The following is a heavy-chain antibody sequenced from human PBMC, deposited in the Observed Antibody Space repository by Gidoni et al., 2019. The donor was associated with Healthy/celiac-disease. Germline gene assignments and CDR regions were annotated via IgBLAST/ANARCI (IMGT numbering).Heavy chain of an antibody. J-gene: IGHJ4*02. Sequence: EVQLVESGGGLVKPGGSLRLSCAASGFTFSNAWMSWVRQAPGKGLEWVGRIKSKTDGGTTDYAAPVKGRFTISRDDSKNTLYLQMNSLKTEDTAVYYCTTEFEWELLLDYYFDYWGQGTLVTVSS. CDR2: IKSKTDGGTT. CDR1: GFTFSNAW. CDR3: TTEFEWELLLDYYFDY. D-gene: IGHD1-26*01. V-gene: IGHV3-15*01.